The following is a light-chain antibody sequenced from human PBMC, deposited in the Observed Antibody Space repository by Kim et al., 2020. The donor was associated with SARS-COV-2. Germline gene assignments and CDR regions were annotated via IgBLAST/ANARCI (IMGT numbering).Light chain of an antibody. CDR2: GAS. CDR1: KSVSSN. J-gene: IGKJ4*01. V-gene: IGKV3-15*01. Sequence: APGERATRSRRASKSVSSNLAWYQQKPGQAPRLLIYGASTRATGIPARFSGSGSGTEFTLTISSLQSEDFAVYYCQQYNNWPPLTFGGGTKVDIK. CDR3: QQYNNWPPLT.